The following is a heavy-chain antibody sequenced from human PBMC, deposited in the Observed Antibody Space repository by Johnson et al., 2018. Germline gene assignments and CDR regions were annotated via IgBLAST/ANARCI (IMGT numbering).Heavy chain of an antibody. CDR2: ISGSGSTI. CDR3: RRWGGNTDI. V-gene: IGHV3-48*02. CDR1: GITLNTYD. J-gene: IGHJ3*02. Sequence: EVQLVESGGGLVQPGESLRLSCTASGITLNTYDIHWIRQAAGKGLEWLSYISGSGSTIYYADSVKGRFTVSTDTAKKSVILKMNSLRDEDTAVYYCRRWGGNTDIWGQGTMVTVSS. D-gene: IGHD2/OR15-2a*01.